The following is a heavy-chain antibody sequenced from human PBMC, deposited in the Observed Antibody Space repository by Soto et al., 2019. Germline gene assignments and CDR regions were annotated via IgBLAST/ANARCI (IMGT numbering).Heavy chain of an antibody. J-gene: IGHJ5*02. D-gene: IGHD3-10*01. V-gene: IGHV4-31*03. CDR1: GGSISSGGYY. Sequence: PSETLSLTCTVSGGSISSGGYYWSWIRQHPGKGLEWIGYIYYIGSTYYNPSLKSRVTISVDTSKNQFSLKLSSVTAADTAVYYFARVNIVTMVRGVITDGWFDPWGQGTLVTVSS. CDR3: ARVNIVTMVRGVITDGWFDP. CDR2: IYYIGST.